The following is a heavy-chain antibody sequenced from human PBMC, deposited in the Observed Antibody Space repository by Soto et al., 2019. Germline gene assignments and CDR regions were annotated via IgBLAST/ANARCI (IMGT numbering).Heavy chain of an antibody. CDR3: ARDQGYCSGGSCYSGAYYYYGMDV. CDR1: GGSISSGGYY. J-gene: IGHJ6*02. CDR2: IYYSGST. V-gene: IGHV4-31*03. D-gene: IGHD2-15*01. Sequence: SETLSLTCTVSGGSISSGGYYWSWIRQHPGKGLEWIGYIYYSGSTYYNPSLKSRVTISVDTSKNQFSLKLSSVTAADTAVYYCARDQGYCSGGSCYSGAYYYYGMDVWGQGTTGTVSS.